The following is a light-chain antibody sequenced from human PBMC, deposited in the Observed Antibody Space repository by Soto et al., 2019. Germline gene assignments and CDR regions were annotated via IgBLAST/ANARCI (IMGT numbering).Light chain of an antibody. V-gene: IGKV1-39*01. CDR1: QSISSY. J-gene: IGKJ3*01. CDR2: AAS. Sequence: DIQMTQSPSSLSASVGDRVTITCRASQSISSYLNWYQQKPGKAPKLLIYAASSLQSGVPSRFSGSGSGTDFTLTISSLQPEDFAVYYCQQYGSSPFTFGHGTKVDLK. CDR3: QQYGSSPFT.